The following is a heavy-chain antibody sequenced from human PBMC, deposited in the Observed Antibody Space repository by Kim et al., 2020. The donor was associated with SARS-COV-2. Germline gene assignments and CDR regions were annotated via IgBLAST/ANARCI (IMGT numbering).Heavy chain of an antibody. CDR2: ISSSSSYI. D-gene: IGHD6-13*01. Sequence: GGSLRLSCAASGFTFSSYSMNWVRQAPGKGLEWVSSISSSSSYIYYADSVKGRFTISRDNAKNSLYLQMNSLRAEDTAVYYCARESSSWRLNWFDPWGQRTLVTVSS. CDR1: GFTFSSYS. CDR3: ARESSSWRLNWFDP. J-gene: IGHJ5*02. V-gene: IGHV3-21*01.